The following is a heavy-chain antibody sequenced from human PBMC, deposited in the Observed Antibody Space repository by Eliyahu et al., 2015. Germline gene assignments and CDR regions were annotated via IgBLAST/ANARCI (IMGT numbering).Heavy chain of an antibody. V-gene: IGHV1-69*06. J-gene: IGHJ5*02. CDR3: ARGVSGDYDFDP. D-gene: IGHD4-17*01. CDR2: IIPIFGTA. CDR1: XGTFSSYX. Sequence: QVQLVQSGAEVKKXGSSVXVSXXASXGTFSSYXIXXVRQAPGQGLEWMGXIIPIFGTANYAQKFQGRVTITADKSTSTAYMELSSLRSEDTAVYYCARGVSGDYDFDPWGQGTLVTVSS.